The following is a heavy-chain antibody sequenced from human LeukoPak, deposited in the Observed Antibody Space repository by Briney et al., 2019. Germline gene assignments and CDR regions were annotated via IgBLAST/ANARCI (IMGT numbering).Heavy chain of an antibody. CDR2: ISGSGGST. CDR3: ARDGVPYYDFWSGSNAFDI. D-gene: IGHD3-3*01. CDR1: GFTFSSYA. Sequence: GGSLRLSCAASGFTFSSYAMSWVRQAPGKGLEWVSAISGSGGSTYYADSVKGRFTISRDNSKNTLYLQMNSLRAEDTAVYYCARDGVPYYDFWSGSNAFDIWGQGTMVTVSS. V-gene: IGHV3-23*01. J-gene: IGHJ3*02.